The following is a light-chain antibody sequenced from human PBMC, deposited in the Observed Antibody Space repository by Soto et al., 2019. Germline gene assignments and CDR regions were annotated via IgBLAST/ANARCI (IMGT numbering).Light chain of an antibody. Sequence: EIVMTQSPATLSVSPGERATLSCRASQSVSSKLAWYQQKPGQPPRLLIYAASTRATGIPVRFSGSGSGTEFTLTISSLQPDDFATYYCQQYNSYITFGQGTRLEIK. CDR1: QSVSSK. CDR2: AAS. V-gene: IGKV3-15*01. J-gene: IGKJ5*01. CDR3: QQYNSYIT.